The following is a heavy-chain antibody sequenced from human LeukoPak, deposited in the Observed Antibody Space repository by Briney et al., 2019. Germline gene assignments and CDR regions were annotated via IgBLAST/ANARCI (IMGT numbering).Heavy chain of an antibody. V-gene: IGHV1-69*04. J-gene: IGHJ4*02. CDR1: GYTFTGYY. D-gene: IGHD3-22*01. CDR2: IIPILGIA. CDR3: ARDPRNPYYYDSSGWYYFDY. Sequence: SVKVSCKASGYTFTGYYMHWVRQAPGQGLEWMGRIIPILGIANYAQKFQGRVTITADKSTSTAYMELSSLRSEDTAVYYCARDPRNPYYYDSSGWYYFDYWGQGTLVTVSS.